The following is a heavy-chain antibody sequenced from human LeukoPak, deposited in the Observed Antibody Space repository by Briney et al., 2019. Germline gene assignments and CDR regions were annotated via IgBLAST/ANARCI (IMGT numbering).Heavy chain of an antibody. CDR2: INPDGSTT. Sequence: GSLRLSCVMSGYSLSKVWMSWVRQAPGKGLVWVSHINPDGSTTRYADSVKGRFTISRDNAKNTLFLQMNSLRTEDTAVYYCASGGPRGSNTWTDGWGQGTLVTVSS. CDR1: GYSLSKVW. CDR3: ASGGPRGSNTWTDG. V-gene: IGHV3-74*01. D-gene: IGHD1-1*01. J-gene: IGHJ4*02.